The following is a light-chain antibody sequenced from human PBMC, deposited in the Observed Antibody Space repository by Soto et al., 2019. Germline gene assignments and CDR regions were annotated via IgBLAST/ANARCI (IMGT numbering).Light chain of an antibody. CDR1: QSVADN. J-gene: IGKJ4*01. CDR2: GAS. V-gene: IGKV3-15*01. Sequence: EVVMTQSPATLSVSPGERVTLSCRSSQSVADNLAWFQQKPGQGPRLLIYGASTRATGIPARFSGSGSETDFTLTISSLRSEDSAVYHCQQRSNWPPLTFGGGTKVEIK. CDR3: QQRSNWPPLT.